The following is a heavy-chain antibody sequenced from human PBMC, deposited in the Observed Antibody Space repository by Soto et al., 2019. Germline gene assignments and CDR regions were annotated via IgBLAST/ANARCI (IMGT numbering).Heavy chain of an antibody. V-gene: IGHV3-7*03. CDR3: ARVSGSGWYGRYFQH. J-gene: IGHJ1*01. CDR1: GFTFSSYG. D-gene: IGHD6-19*01. Sequence: GGSLRLSCAASGFTFSSYGMHWVRQAPGKGLEWVANIKQDGSEKYYVDSVKGRFTISRDNAKNSLYLQMNSLRAEDTAVYYCARVSGSGWYGRYFQHWGQGTLVTVSS. CDR2: IKQDGSEK.